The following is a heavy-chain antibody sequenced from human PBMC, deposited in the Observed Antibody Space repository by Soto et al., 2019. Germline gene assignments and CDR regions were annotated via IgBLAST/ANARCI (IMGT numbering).Heavy chain of an antibody. V-gene: IGHV3-23*01. CDR3: ARARYCSSTSCYLDY. Sequence: GGSLRLSCAASGFTFSSYARSWVRQAPGKGLEWVSGISGSGDSTYYADSVKGRFTISRDNSKNTLYLQMNSLRAEDTAVYYCARARYCSSTSCYLDYWGQGTLVTVSS. CDR2: ISGSGDST. CDR1: GFTFSSYA. D-gene: IGHD2-2*01. J-gene: IGHJ4*02.